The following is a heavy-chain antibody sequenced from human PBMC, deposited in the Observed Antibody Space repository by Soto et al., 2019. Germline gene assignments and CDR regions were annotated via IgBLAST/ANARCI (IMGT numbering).Heavy chain of an antibody. J-gene: IGHJ3*02. V-gene: IGHV3-23*01. D-gene: IGHD5-12*01. Sequence: EAQLLESGGGSVQPGGSLRLSCAASGFTFSSHGMSWIRQAPGKGLEWISGLSRGGGSTYYVDSVKGRFTISRDNAKNTLDLIMKSLRVEDTALYYCERDGQYRTDGFDIWGQGTMVTVSS. CDR2: LSRGGGST. CDR3: ERDGQYRTDGFDI. CDR1: GFTFSSHG.